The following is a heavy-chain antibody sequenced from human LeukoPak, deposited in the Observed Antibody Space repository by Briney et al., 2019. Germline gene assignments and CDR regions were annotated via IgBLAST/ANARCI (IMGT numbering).Heavy chain of an antibody. D-gene: IGHD3-10*01. CDR2: MNPNSGNT. Sequence: ASVKVSCKASGYTFTSYDINWVRQATGQGLEWMGWMNPNSGNTGYAQKFQGRVTITRNTSISTAYMELSSLRSEDTAVYCCARKLLWFGEGVENLFDPWGQGTLVTVSS. CDR3: ARKLLWFGEGVENLFDP. V-gene: IGHV1-8*03. CDR1: GYTFTSYD. J-gene: IGHJ5*02.